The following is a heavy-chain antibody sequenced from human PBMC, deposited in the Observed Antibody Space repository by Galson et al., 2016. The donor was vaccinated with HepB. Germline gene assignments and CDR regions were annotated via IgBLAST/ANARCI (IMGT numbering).Heavy chain of an antibody. Sequence: QSGAEVKKPGESLKISCKVSGYSFTTNWIGWVRQMPGKGLEWMGIIYPGDSEIRDSPSFQGQVTMSADKSINTAYLQWSSLKAPDTAIYYCARRSSGWSVHFAYWGQGTLVIVSS. CDR3: ARRSSGWSVHFAY. J-gene: IGHJ4*02. V-gene: IGHV5-51*01. CDR1: GYSFTTNW. CDR2: IYPGDSEI. D-gene: IGHD6-19*01.